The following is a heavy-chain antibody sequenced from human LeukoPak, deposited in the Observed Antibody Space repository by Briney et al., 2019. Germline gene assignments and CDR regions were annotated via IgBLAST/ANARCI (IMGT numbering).Heavy chain of an antibody. J-gene: IGHJ4*02. Sequence: GGSLRLSCAASGFTVSTRHMSWVRQAPGKGLEWVSLIYTGGSTYYADSVKGRFTISRDDSKNTLYLQMNSLRAEDTAVYYCAGKCCSGGYCYWVDDYWGQGTLVTVSS. CDR2: IYTGGST. V-gene: IGHV3-53*01. CDR3: AGKCCSGGYCYWVDDY. CDR1: GFTVSTRH. D-gene: IGHD2-15*01.